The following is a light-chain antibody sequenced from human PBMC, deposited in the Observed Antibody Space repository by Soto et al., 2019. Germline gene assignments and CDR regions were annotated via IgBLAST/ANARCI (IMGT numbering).Light chain of an antibody. J-gene: IGLJ3*02. CDR2: DVS. CDR1: SSDVGGYNY. Sequence: QLVLTQPASVSGSPGQSITISCTGTSSDVGGYNYVSWYQQHPGKAPKLMIYDVSNRPSGVSNRFSGSKSGNTASLTISGLQAEDDADYYCSSYTSRSTFGVFGGGTELTVL. V-gene: IGLV2-14*01. CDR3: SSYTSRSTFGV.